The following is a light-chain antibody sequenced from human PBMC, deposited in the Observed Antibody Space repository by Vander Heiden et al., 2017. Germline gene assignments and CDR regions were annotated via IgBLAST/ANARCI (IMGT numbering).Light chain of an antibody. CDR2: GAS. CDR1: QSVSSSY. CDR3: QQDGSSPFT. V-gene: IGKV3-20*01. Sequence: EIVLTQSPGPLSLSPGERATLSCRASQSVSSSYLAWYQQKPGQAPRLLIYGASSRATGIPDRFSGSGSGTDFTLTISRLEPEDFAVYYCQQDGSSPFTFGQGTKVEIK. J-gene: IGKJ1*01.